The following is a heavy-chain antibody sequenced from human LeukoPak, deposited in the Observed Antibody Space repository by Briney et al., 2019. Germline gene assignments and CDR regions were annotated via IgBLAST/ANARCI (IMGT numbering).Heavy chain of an antibody. CDR3: ANSLSDSSGYYSPFYFDY. Sequence: PGGSLRLSCAASGFTFSSYAMSWVRQAPGKGLEWVSAISGSGGSRYYADSVKGRFTISRDNSKNTLYLQMNSLRPEDTAVYYCANSLSDSSGYYSPFYFDYWGQGTLVTVS. CDR2: ISGSGGSR. V-gene: IGHV3-23*01. J-gene: IGHJ4*02. D-gene: IGHD3-22*01. CDR1: GFTFSSYA.